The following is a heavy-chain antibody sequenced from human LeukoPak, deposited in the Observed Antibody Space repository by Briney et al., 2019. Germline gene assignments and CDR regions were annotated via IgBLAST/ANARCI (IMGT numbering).Heavy chain of an antibody. J-gene: IGHJ4*02. V-gene: IGHV3-74*01. Sequence: GGSLRLSCAASGFTFSTYWMHWVRQAPGKGLVWVSRINSDGSSTTYADSVKGRFTISRDHAKNTLYLQMNSLRAEDTAVYYCARNEEGSYYRGSDYRGQGTLVTVSS. D-gene: IGHD1-26*01. CDR1: GFTFSTYW. CDR2: INSDGSST. CDR3: ARNEEGSYYRGSDY.